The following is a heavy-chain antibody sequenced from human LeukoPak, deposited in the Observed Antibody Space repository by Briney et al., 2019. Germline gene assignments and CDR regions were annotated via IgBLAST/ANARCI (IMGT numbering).Heavy chain of an antibody. J-gene: IGHJ4*02. CDR2: ISGSGGST. CDR3: AKQSGSTVIHRYDY. Sequence: GGSLRLSCAASGFTFSSYAMSWVRQAPGKGLEWVSAISGSGGSTYYADSVKGRFTISRDNSKNTLYLQMNSLRAEDTAVYYCAKQSGSTVIHRYDYWGQGTLVTVSS. V-gene: IGHV3-23*01. CDR1: GFTFSSYA. D-gene: IGHD2-21*01.